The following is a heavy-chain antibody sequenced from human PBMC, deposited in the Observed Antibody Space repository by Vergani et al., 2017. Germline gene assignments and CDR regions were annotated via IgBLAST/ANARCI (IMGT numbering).Heavy chain of an antibody. CDR2: IYYSGST. CDR1: GGSISSGDYY. V-gene: IGHV4-30-4*08. CDR3: AREKGYDRGGWYSGCDS. J-gene: IGHJ5*01. D-gene: IGHD6-19*01. Sequence: QVQLQESGPGLVKPSQTLSLTCTVSGGSISSGDYYWSWIRQPPGKGLEWIGYIYYSGSTYYNPSLKSRVTISVDTSKNQFSLKLSSVTAADTAVYYWAREKGYDRGGWYSGCDSWEQGTLVTVSA.